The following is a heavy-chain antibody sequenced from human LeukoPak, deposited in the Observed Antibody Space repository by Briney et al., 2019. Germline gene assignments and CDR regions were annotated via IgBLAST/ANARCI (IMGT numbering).Heavy chain of an antibody. D-gene: IGHD7-27*01. CDR2: IYTGGST. V-gene: IGHV3-53*01. CDR1: GFTVSNYY. CDR3: ARGPGDY. Sequence: GSLSLSCAASGFTVSNYYMSWVRQAPGKGLEWASVIYTGGSTWYADSAKGRFTLSRDNSKNTLYLQMNSLRAEDTAVYYCARGPGDYWGQGTLVTVSS. J-gene: IGHJ4*02.